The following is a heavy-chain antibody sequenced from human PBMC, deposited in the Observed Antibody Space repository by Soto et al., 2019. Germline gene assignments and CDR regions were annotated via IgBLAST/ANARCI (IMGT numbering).Heavy chain of an antibody. D-gene: IGHD2-21*02. CDR2: INAGNGNT. J-gene: IGHJ4*02. Sequence: QVQLVQSGAEEKKPGASVKVSCKASGYTFTSYAMHWVRQAPGQRLDWMGWINAGNGNTKYSQKFQGRVTIPRDTSARPAYVELSSLRSIDTAVYYCARASVVVTAPDSWGQGTLVTVSS. V-gene: IGHV1-3*05. CDR1: GYTFTSYA. CDR3: ARASVVVTAPDS.